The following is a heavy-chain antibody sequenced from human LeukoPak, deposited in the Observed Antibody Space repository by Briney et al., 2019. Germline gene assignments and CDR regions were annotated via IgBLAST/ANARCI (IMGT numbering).Heavy chain of an antibody. CDR3: ASVDTANKVVFDY. J-gene: IGHJ4*02. V-gene: IGHV4-39*01. CDR1: GGSISSSSYY. CDR2: IYYSGST. Sequence: PSETLFLTCTVSGGSISSSSYYWGWIRQPPGKGLEWIGSIYYSGSTYYNPSLKSRVTISVDTSENQFSLKLSSVTAADTAVHYCASVDTANKVVFDYWGQGTLVTVSS. D-gene: IGHD5-18*01.